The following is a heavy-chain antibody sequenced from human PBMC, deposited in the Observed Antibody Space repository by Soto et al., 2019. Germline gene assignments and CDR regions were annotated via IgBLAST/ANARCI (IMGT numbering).Heavy chain of an antibody. Sequence: QVQLVQSGAEVKKPGSSVKVSCEASGGTFSSYSFSWVRQAPGQGLEWMGRVIPILGMANYAQKFQSRITLTPDKPTSTFSMEPSSLRSEDTAVYYCARGGAVVVPGAVDRHNWFDPWGQGTLVTVSS. CDR2: VIPILGMA. CDR1: GGTFSSYS. D-gene: IGHD2-2*01. V-gene: IGHV1-69*02. CDR3: ARGGAVVVPGAVDRHNWFDP. J-gene: IGHJ5*02.